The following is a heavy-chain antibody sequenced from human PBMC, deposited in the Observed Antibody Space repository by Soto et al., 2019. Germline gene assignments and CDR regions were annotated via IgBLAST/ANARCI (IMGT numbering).Heavy chain of an antibody. CDR1: GGSISSSSYY. CDR3: AVSPPRGYSYGINWFDP. Sequence: SETLSLTCTVSGGSISSSSYYWGWIRQPPGKGLEWIGSIYYSGSTYYNPSLKSRVTISVDTSKNQFSLKLSSVTAADTAVYYCAVSPPRGYSYGINWFDPWGQGTLVTVSS. V-gene: IGHV4-39*01. CDR2: IYYSGST. J-gene: IGHJ5*02. D-gene: IGHD5-18*01.